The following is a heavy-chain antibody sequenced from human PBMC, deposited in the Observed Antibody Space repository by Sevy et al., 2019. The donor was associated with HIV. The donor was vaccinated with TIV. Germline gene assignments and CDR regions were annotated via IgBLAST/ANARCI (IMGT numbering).Heavy chain of an antibody. D-gene: IGHD3-16*01. CDR1: GFSFSTYW. CDR3: VREGLGGFSYSLDC. V-gene: IGHV3-7*01. CDR2: MNQDGTER. J-gene: IGHJ4*02. Sequence: EGSLRLSCAASGFSFSTYWMTWVRQAPGKGLEWVVTMNQDGTERDYVDSVKGRFTISRDNTKTSLFLQMNSLSAEDTGVYYCVREGLGGFSYSLDCWGQGTLVTVSS.